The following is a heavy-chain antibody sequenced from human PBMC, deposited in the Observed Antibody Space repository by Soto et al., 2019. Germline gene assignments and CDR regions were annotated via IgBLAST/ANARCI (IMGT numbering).Heavy chain of an antibody. CDR1: GFTFDDYA. CDR3: AKDPLPSIAAAGTGWFDP. CDR2: ISWNSGSI. Sequence: EVQLVESGGGLVQPGRSLRLSCAASGFTFDDYAMHWVRQAPGKGLEWVSGISWNSGSIGYADSVKGRFTISRDNAKNSLYLQMNSLRAEDTALYYCAKDPLPSIAAAGTGWFDPWGQGTLVTVSS. V-gene: IGHV3-9*01. D-gene: IGHD6-13*01. J-gene: IGHJ5*02.